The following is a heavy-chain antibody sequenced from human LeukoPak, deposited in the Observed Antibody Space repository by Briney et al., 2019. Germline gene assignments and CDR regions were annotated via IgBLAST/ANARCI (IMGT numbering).Heavy chain of an antibody. CDR2: IKGDSDTI. D-gene: IGHD4/OR15-4a*01. J-gene: IGHJ5*02. V-gene: IGHV3-48*01. CDR1: GFTFSSYW. Sequence: PGGSLRLSCAASGFTFSSYWMNWVRQAPGKGLEWISYIKGDSDTIHYADSVKGRFTISRDNAKNSLSLQMTSLRAEDTAVYHCVRGQGAHDNWFDPWGQGTLVTVAS. CDR3: VRGQGAHDNWFDP.